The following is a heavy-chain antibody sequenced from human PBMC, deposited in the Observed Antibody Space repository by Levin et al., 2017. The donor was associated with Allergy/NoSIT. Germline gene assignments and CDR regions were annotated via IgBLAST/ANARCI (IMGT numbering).Heavy chain of an antibody. CDR2: ITGNSGET. V-gene: IGHV3-23*01. D-gene: IGHD3-10*01. CDR3: ATIKSSGNDY. Sequence: GGSLRLSCATFGFTFSSYAMTWVRQAPGKGLEWVSAITGNSGETYYADSVKGRFTISRDNSRDTLYLQMNSLRAEDTAVYYCATIKSSGNDYWGQGTLVTVSS. CDR1: GFTFSSYA. J-gene: IGHJ4*02.